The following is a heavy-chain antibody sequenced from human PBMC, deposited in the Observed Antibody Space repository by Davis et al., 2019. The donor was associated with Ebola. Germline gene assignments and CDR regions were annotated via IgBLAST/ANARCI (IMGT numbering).Heavy chain of an antibody. CDR2: TDTDGSIT. V-gene: IGHV3-74*01. D-gene: IGHD1-14*01. CDR1: ECSFRSYW. CDR3: ARDGAGRAGY. Sequence: GESLKISCVDPECSFRSYWIHWVRQAPGKGLEWVSRTDTDGSITDYADPVRGRFTISRDNAKNTLFLQMNSLGADDTAVYYCARDGAGRAGYWGQGTLVTVSS. J-gene: IGHJ4*02.